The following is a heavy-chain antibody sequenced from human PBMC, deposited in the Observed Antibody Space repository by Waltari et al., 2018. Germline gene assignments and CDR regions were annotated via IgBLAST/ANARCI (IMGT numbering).Heavy chain of an antibody. Sequence: EVQLVESGGGLLQPGGSLRLSCAASGFTFSGRWMSWVRQAPGKGPGWVANINQEGSEKFYVDSVNGRFTISRDNAKSSLFLQMSGLRADDTAVYYCARGAGWLADHWGQGTVVTVSS. CDR1: GFTFSGRW. CDR3: ARGAGWLADH. D-gene: IGHD6-19*01. V-gene: IGHV3-7*01. J-gene: IGHJ5*02. CDR2: INQEGSEK.